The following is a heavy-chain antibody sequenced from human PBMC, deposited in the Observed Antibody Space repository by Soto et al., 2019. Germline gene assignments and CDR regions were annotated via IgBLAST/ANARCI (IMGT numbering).Heavy chain of an antibody. CDR2: VSAGGDMT. CDR1: GFTFSSYA. J-gene: IGHJ6*02. V-gene: IGHV3-23*01. CDR3: ARGDGVGSGAPASYYYSGLDV. Sequence: DVQLLESGGHLVQPGGSLRLSCAASGFTFSSYAMIWVRQAPGKGLEWVSSVSAGGDMTYYSDSVKGRFTISRDNSNNALFLQTNGLRIEYTALYYCARGDGVGSGAPASYYYSGLDVWGQGTLVTVS. D-gene: IGHD3-10*01.